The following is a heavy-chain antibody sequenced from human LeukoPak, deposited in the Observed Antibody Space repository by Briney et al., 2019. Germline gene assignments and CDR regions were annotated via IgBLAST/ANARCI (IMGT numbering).Heavy chain of an antibody. D-gene: IGHD2-15*01. CDR3: ARSPRHDSGYYYYYMDV. CDR1: EFTVSNHY. J-gene: IGHJ6*03. CDR2: IYSGGST. Sequence: PGGSLRLSCTTSEFTVSNHYMTWVRQAPGKGLEWVSVIYSGGSTKYADSVKGRFTISRDNSKNTVYLQMNNLRAEDTAVYYCARSPRHDSGYYYYYMDVWGKGTTVTVSS. V-gene: IGHV3-66*02.